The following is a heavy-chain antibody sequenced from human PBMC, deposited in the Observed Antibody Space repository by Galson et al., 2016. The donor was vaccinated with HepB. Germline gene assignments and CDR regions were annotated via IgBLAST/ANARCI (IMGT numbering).Heavy chain of an antibody. Sequence: SLRLSCAASGFTSSSNWMGWVRQSPGKGLEWVGNIKPDGSGKYYADSVKGRFTIARDDSKSTLFLRMDSLRVEDTATYYCTKRCMTNPCHNADDFWGQGTLVTVSS. CDR2: IKPDGSGK. CDR1: GFTSSSNW. CDR3: TKRCMTNPCHNADDF. D-gene: IGHD2-8*01. J-gene: IGHJ4*02. V-gene: IGHV3-7*03.